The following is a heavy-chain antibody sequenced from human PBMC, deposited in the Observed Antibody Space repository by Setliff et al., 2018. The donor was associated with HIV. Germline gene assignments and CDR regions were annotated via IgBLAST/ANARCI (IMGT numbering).Heavy chain of an antibody. CDR2: IYYSGST. V-gene: IGHV4-39*01. CDR1: GGSISGSNYY. Sequence: KPSETLSLTCNGSGGSISGSNYYWGWIRQPPGKGLEWIASIYYSGSTYYNPSLKSRVTISVDTSKNQFSLKLNSVTAADTAVYYCARQGSGCSSTSCRYYYMDVWGKGTTVTVSS. D-gene: IGHD2-2*01. CDR3: ARQGSGCSSTSCRYYYMDV. J-gene: IGHJ6*03.